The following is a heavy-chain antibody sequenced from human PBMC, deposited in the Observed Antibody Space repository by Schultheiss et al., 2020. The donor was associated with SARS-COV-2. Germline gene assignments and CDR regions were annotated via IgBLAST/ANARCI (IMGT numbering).Heavy chain of an antibody. CDR2: ISSSSSYI. J-gene: IGHJ4*02. Sequence: GGSLRLSCAASGFTFSSYSMNWVRQAPGKGLEWVSYISSSSSYIYYADSVKGRFTISRDNAKNSLYLQMNSLRAEDTAVYYCARRYCSGGSCYSPFDYWGQGTLVTVSS. V-gene: IGHV3-21*05. D-gene: IGHD2-15*01. CDR3: ARRYCSGGSCYSPFDY. CDR1: GFTFSSYS.